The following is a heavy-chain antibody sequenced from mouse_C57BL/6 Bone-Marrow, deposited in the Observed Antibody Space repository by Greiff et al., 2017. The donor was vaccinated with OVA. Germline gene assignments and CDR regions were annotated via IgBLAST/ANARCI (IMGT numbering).Heavy chain of an antibody. CDR1: GYTFTSYW. CDR2: IYPGNSDT. J-gene: IGHJ4*01. V-gene: IGHV1-5*01. CDR3: RRFRYSDYNAMDY. D-gene: IGHD2-13*01. Sequence: EVQLQQSGTVLARPGASVKMSCKTSGYTFTSYWMHWVKQRPGQGLEWIGAIYPGNSDTSYNQKFKGKAKMTAVTSASTAYMELSSLTNEDSAVYYGRRFRYSDYNAMDYWGQGTSVTVSS.